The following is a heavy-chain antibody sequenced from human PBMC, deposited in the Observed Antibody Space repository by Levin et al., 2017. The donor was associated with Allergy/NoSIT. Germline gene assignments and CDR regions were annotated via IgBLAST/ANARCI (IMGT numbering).Heavy chain of an antibody. CDR1: GGSFSGYY. V-gene: IGHV4-34*01. J-gene: IGHJ5*02. Sequence: SETLSLTCAVYGGSFSGYYWSWIRQPPGKGLEWIGEINHSGSTNYNPSLKSRVTISVDTSKNQFSLKLSSVTAADTAVYYCARVWLGFWSGYAAGWFDPWGQGTLVTVSS. D-gene: IGHD3-3*01. CDR2: INHSGST. CDR3: ARVWLGFWSGYAAGWFDP.